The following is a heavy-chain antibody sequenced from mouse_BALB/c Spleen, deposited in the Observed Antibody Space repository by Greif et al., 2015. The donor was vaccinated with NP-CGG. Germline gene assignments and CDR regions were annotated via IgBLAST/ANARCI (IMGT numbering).Heavy chain of an antibody. V-gene: IGHV1-7*01. J-gene: IGHJ1*01. Sequence: VQLQQSGAELAKPGASVKMSCKASGYTFTSYWMHWVKQRPGQGLEWIGYINPSTGYTEYNQKFKDKATLTADKSSSTAYMQLSSLTSEDSAVYYCAIDGNYRYFDVWGAGTTVTVSS. CDR3: AIDGNYRYFDV. CDR1: GYTFTSYW. CDR2: INPSTGYT. D-gene: IGHD2-1*01.